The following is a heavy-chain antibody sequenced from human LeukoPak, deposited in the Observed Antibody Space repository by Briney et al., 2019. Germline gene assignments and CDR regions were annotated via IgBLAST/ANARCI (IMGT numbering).Heavy chain of an antibody. CDR2: FYYSGST. V-gene: IGHV4-59*08. J-gene: IGHJ1*01. CDR3: ARHSKYYYDSSGSYVGYFQH. D-gene: IGHD3-22*01. Sequence: PSETLSLTCTVSGGSISVYYWSWIRQPPGKGLEWIGYFYYSGSTNYNPSLKSRVTISVDTSKNQFSLKLSSVTAADTAVYYCARHSKYYYDSSGSYVGYFQHWGQGTLVTVSP. CDR1: GGSISVYY.